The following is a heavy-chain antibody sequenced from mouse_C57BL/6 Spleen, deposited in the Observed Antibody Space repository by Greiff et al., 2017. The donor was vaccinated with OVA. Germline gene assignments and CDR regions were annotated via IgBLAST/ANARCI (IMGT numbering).Heavy chain of an antibody. CDR3: ARLRWLGAMDY. CDR2: ISGGGGNT. D-gene: IGHD2-3*01. J-gene: IGHJ4*01. CDR1: GFTFSSYT. V-gene: IGHV5-9*01. Sequence: EVKVVESGGGLVKPGGSLKLSCAASGFTFSSYTMSWVRQTPEKRLEWVATISGGGGNTDYPDSVKGRFTISRDNAKNTLYLQMSSLRSEDTALYYCARLRWLGAMDYWGQGTSVTVSS.